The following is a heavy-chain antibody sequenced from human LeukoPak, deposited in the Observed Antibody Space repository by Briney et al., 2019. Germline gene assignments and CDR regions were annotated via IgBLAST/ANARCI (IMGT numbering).Heavy chain of an antibody. Sequence: SETLSLTCTVSGASFNSYYWSWLRQPAGKGLEWIGRIHTSGSTDYSPSLQSRVTISIDTSQKQFSLNLSSVTAADTAVYYCARDIVYLTDEDYAWGQGILVTVSS. CDR2: IHTSGST. CDR3: ARDIVYLTDEDYA. J-gene: IGHJ5*02. CDR1: GASFNSYY. D-gene: IGHD4-17*01. V-gene: IGHV4-4*07.